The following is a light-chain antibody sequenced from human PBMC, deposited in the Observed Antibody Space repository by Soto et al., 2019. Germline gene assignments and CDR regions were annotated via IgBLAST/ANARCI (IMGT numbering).Light chain of an antibody. CDR2: KAS. Sequence: TQMRRSGSALSASLGARVSNTCRASQTIDRWLDWYQPRKGQPPNLLIYKASTLASGVPSRFRGSGSGTESTLTISSLQPDDVATYYSQHYNSYSEASGQGTKVDIK. CDR1: QTIDRW. CDR3: QHYNSYSEA. J-gene: IGKJ1*01. V-gene: IGKV1-5*03.